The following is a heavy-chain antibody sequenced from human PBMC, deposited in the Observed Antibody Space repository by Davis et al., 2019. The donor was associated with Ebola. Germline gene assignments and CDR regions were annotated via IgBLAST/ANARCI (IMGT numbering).Heavy chain of an antibody. CDR3: ARRDQNYYYGMDV. V-gene: IGHV5-10-1*01. Sequence: GESLKISCQASGYSFLNYWISWVRHMPGRGLEWIGRIDPSDSYTDYSPSFQGHVTISADKSTNTAYLQWSSLQPSDTAIYYCARRDQNYYYGMDVWGQGTTVTVSS. CDR2: IDPSDSYT. CDR1: GYSFLNYW. J-gene: IGHJ6*02.